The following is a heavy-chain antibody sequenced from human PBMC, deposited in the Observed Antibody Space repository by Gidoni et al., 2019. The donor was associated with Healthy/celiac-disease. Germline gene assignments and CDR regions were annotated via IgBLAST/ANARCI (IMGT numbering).Heavy chain of an antibody. D-gene: IGHD2-15*01. Sequence: EVQLLESGGGLVQPGGSRRLSCAASGFTFSSYAMSWVRPAPGKGLVRGSAISGSGGSTYYADSVKGRFTISRDNSKNTLYLQMNSLRAEDTAVYYCAKAYEVVVVVAEQYFQHWGQGTLVTVSS. CDR1: GFTFSSYA. CDR2: ISGSGGST. CDR3: AKAYEVVVVVAEQYFQH. V-gene: IGHV3-23*01. J-gene: IGHJ1*01.